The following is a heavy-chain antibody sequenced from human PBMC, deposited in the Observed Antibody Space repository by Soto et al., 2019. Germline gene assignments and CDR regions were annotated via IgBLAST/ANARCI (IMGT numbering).Heavy chain of an antibody. CDR1: GLSLRTTGVG. V-gene: IGHV2-5*02. CDR2: LYWDDDQ. CDR3: VQSRCGGDCLEIYSSHAYNGLDV. Sequence: QVTLKESGPTLVKPTQTLTLTCTVSGLSLRTTGVGVGWVRQPPGKALEWLALLYWDDDQRYSPSLRSRLTIAKDISEKQVVLTMTNMDTVDTATYYCVQSRCGGDCLEIYSSHAYNGLDVWGQRTTVTVSS. D-gene: IGHD2-21*02. J-gene: IGHJ6*02.